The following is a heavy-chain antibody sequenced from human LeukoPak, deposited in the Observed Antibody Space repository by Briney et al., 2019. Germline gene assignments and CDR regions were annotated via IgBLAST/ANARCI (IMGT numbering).Heavy chain of an antibody. CDR1: GGSISSGSYY. D-gene: IGHD4-17*01. CDR2: IYTSGST. J-gene: IGHJ4*02. Sequence: SETLSLTCTVSGGSISSGSYYWSWIRQPAGKGLEWIGRIYTSGSTNYNPSLKSRVTISVDTSKNQFSLKLSSVTAADTAVYYCASHDYGDYGGFDYWGQGTLVTVSS. V-gene: IGHV4-61*02. CDR3: ASHDYGDYGGFDY.